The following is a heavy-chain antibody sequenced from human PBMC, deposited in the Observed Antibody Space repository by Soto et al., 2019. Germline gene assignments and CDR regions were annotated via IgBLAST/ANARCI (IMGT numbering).Heavy chain of an antibody. J-gene: IGHJ5*02. CDR3: AKGGAQLLHYNWFHP. CDR1: GLTFSSYS. V-gene: IGHV3-48*01. CDR2: ISSSSSTI. D-gene: IGHD2-2*01. Sequence: PGGSLRLSCAASGLTFSSYSMNWVRQAPGKGLEWVSYISSSSSTIYYADSVKGRFTISRDNAKNTLYLQMNSLRAEDTAVYYCAKGGAQLLHYNWFHPWRQATLVTVSS.